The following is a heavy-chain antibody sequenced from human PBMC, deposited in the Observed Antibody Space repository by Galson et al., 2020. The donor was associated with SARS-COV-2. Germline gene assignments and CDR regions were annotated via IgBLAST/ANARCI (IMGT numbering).Heavy chain of an antibody. V-gene: IGHV3-30*18. Sequence: LSGGSLRLSCAASGFSFNNYGMHWVRQAPGKGLEWVAGISYEGSNKYYTDSVKGRFTVSRDTSKNTLYLQMNSLRAEDTAVYYCAKRGVVFMLYARNNYMDVWGKGTTVTVSS. CDR2: ISYEGSNK. J-gene: IGHJ6*03. CDR1: GFSFNNYG. D-gene: IGHD3-16*02. CDR3: AKRGVVFMLYARNNYMDV.